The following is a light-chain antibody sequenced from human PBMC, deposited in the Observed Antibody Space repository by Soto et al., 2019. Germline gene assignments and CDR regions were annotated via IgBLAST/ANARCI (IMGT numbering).Light chain of an antibody. CDR2: LNSDGSH. CDR3: QTWDTGIVV. Sequence: QSVLTQSPSASASLGASVKLTCTLSSGHSSYAIAWHQQQPEKGPRYLMKLNSDGSHSKGDGIPDRFSGSTSGAERFLTISSHQSEDEADYYCQTWDTGIVVFGGGTKLTVL. CDR1: SGHSSYA. V-gene: IGLV4-69*01. J-gene: IGLJ2*01.